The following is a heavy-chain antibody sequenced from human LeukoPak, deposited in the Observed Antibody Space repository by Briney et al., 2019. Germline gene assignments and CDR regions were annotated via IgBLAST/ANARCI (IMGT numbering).Heavy chain of an antibody. CDR2: NSYSGST. CDR3: ARDPADGYNHYFDY. CDR1: GGSISSYY. V-gene: IGHV4-59*01. D-gene: IGHD5-24*01. J-gene: IGHJ4*02. Sequence: SETLSLTCTVSGGSISSYYWSWIRQPPGKGLEWIGYNSYSGSTNYNPSLKTRVTISVDTSKNQFSLKLTSVTAADTAVYYCARDPADGYNHYFDYWGQGTLVTVSS.